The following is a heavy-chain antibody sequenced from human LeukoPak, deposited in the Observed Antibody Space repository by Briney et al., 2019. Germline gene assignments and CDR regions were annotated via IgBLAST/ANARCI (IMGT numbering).Heavy chain of an antibody. J-gene: IGHJ5*02. Sequence: SETLSLTCTVSGGSISSGDYYWSWIRQPPGKGLEWIGYIYYSGSTYYNPSLKSRVTMSVDTSKNQFSLKLSSVTAADTAVYYCARGTASSWDNNWFDPWGQGTLVTVSS. CDR3: ARGTASSWDNNWFDP. CDR2: IYYSGST. V-gene: IGHV4-30-4*01. CDR1: GGSISSGDYY. D-gene: IGHD6-13*01.